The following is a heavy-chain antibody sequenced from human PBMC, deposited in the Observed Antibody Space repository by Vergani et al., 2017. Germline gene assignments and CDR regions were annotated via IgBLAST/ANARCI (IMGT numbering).Heavy chain of an antibody. CDR1: GYSISSGYY. CDR3: ANDGQFGSGGGGPF. V-gene: IGHV4-38-2*01. D-gene: IGHD3-10*01. CDR2: FFHSGST. Sequence: QVQLQESGPGLVKPSETLSLTCSVSGYSISSGYYWGWIRQPPGKGLEWIGSFFHSGSTYYNPSLKSRVTISVDTSNNQFHLKLSSVTAADTAVYYCANDGQFGSGGGGPFWCQGTLVTV. J-gene: IGHJ4*02.